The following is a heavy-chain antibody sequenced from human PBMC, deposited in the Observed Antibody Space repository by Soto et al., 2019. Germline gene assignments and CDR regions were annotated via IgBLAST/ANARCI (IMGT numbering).Heavy chain of an antibody. Sequence: QVQLLESGPGLVKPSQTLSLSCIVSGASLSSGGYYWNWIRQHPGKGLEWIGYIYCDGMTYYNPSLESRVTMSIDASINQFSLHLCSVTAADTAVYYCARDRYGDYYAYWGQGILVTVSS. V-gene: IGHV4-31*03. CDR3: ARDRYGDYYAY. J-gene: IGHJ4*02. CDR2: IYCDGMT. CDR1: GASLSSGGYY. D-gene: IGHD3-22*01.